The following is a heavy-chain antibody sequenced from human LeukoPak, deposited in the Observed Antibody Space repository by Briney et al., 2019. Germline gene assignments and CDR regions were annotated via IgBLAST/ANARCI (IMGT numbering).Heavy chain of an antibody. Sequence: SETLSLTCTVSGGSIRSDYWSWFRQPPGKGLEWIGYIYYSGNTNSNPSLKSRVTTSVDTSKNQVSLRLNSVTAADTAVYYCARELLFDDYYDTGFDYWGQGTLVTVSS. D-gene: IGHD3-22*01. J-gene: IGHJ4*02. CDR2: IYYSGNT. CDR1: GGSIRSDY. V-gene: IGHV4-59*01. CDR3: ARELLFDDYYDTGFDY.